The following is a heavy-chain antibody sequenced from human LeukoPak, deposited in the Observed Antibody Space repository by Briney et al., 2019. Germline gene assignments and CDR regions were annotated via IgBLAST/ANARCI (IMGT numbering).Heavy chain of an antibody. CDR1: GYTFTSYY. Sequence: ASVKVSCKASGYTFTSYYVHWVRQAPGQGLEWMGIINPTSGDTNYAQNFQGRVTMTRDMSTSTVYMELSSMRSEDTAVYYCARYGFSSVWQGGWHAFDIWGHGTMVIVTS. CDR3: ARYGFSSVWQGGWHAFDI. V-gene: IGHV1-46*01. CDR2: INPTSGDT. J-gene: IGHJ3*02. D-gene: IGHD6-25*01.